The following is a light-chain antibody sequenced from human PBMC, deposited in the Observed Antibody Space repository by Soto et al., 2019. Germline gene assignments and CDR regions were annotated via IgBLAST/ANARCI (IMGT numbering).Light chain of an antibody. J-gene: IGKJ1*01. CDR2: KAS. V-gene: IGKV1-5*03. CDR1: QSISSW. Sequence: DIQMTHSPSTLSASVGDRVTITCRASQSISSWLAWYQQKPGKAPNLLIYKASSLEGGVPSRFSGSGSGTEFTLTINSLQPDDFATYYCQQYNSNPWTFGQGTKVEIK. CDR3: QQYNSNPWT.